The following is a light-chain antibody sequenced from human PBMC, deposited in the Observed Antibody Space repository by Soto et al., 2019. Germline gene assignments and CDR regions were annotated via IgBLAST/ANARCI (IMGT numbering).Light chain of an antibody. CDR1: QTVNSK. Sequence: EIVLTQSPATLSSSPGERATLSCRASQTVNSKLAWYQHKPGQAPRLLIYHTSNRATGIPARFSGSGSGTDFTLTISSLEPEDFAVYYCQQRSNLITFGQGTRLEIK. CDR3: QQRSNLIT. CDR2: HTS. V-gene: IGKV3-11*01. J-gene: IGKJ5*01.